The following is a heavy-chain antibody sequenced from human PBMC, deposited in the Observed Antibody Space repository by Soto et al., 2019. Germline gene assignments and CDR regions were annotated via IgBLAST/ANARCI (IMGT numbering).Heavy chain of an antibody. CDR2: IYYSGST. J-gene: IGHJ5*02. CDR3: ARVGAVPYDPCWFDP. V-gene: IGHV4-61*01. CDR1: GGSVSSGSYY. Sequence: QVQLQESGPGLVKPSETLSLTCTVSGGSVSSGSYYWSWIRQPPGKGLGWIGYIYYSGSTNYNPSLKSRVTISVDTSKNQFSLKLSSVTAADTAVYYCARVGAVPYDPCWFDPWGQGTLVTVSS. D-gene: IGHD3-16*01.